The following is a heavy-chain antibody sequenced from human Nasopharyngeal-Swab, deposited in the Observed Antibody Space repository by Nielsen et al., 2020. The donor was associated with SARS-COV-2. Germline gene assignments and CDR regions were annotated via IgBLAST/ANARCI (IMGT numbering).Heavy chain of an antibody. D-gene: IGHD5-18*01. J-gene: IGHJ4*02. CDR1: GGSISSGGYS. CDR3: ARRGQDTAMDPNGVDY. CDR2: IYYSGST. Sequence: SETLSLTCAVSGGSISSGGYSWSWIRQPPGKGLEWIGSIYYSGSTYYNPSLKSRVTISVDTSKNQFSLKLSSVTAADTAVYYCARRGQDTAMDPNGVDYWGQGTLVTVSS. V-gene: IGHV4-39*01.